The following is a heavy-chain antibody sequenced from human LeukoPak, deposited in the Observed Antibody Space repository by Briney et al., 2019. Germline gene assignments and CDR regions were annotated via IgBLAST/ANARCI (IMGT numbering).Heavy chain of an antibody. CDR3: ASHFQAPGDY. CDR2: INHSGST. J-gene: IGHJ4*02. D-gene: IGHD3-3*02. Sequence: SETLSLTCAVYGGSFSGYYWSWIRQPPGKGLEWIGEINHSGSTNYNPSLKSRVTISVDTSKNQFSLKLSSVTTADTAVYYCASHFQAPGDYWGQGTLVTVSS. CDR1: GGSFSGYY. V-gene: IGHV4-34*01.